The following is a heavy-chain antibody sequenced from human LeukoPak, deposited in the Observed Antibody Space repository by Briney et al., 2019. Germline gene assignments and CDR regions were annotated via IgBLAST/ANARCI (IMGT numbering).Heavy chain of an antibody. D-gene: IGHD4-17*01. CDR3: AREFGDYGAY. Sequence: GGSLRLSCAASGFTFSSYAMSWVRQAPGKGLEWVSSISSSSSYIYYADSVKGRFTISRDNAKNSLYLQMNSLRAEDTAVYYSAREFGDYGAYWGQGTLVTVSS. CDR2: ISSSSSYI. CDR1: GFTFSSYA. V-gene: IGHV3-21*01. J-gene: IGHJ4*02.